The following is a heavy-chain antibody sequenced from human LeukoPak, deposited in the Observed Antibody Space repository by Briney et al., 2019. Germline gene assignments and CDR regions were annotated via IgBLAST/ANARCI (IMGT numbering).Heavy chain of an antibody. J-gene: IGHJ6*02. CDR2: ISWNSGSI. D-gene: IGHD3-22*01. CDR3: AKDIRAYYYDSSGYSGGMDV. Sequence: GGSLRLSCAAPGFTFDDYAMHWVRQAPGKGLEWVSGISWNSGSIGYADSVKGRFTISRDNAKNSLYLQMNSLRAEDTALYYCAKDIRAYYYDSSGYSGGMDVWGQGTTVTVSS. V-gene: IGHV3-9*01. CDR1: GFTFDDYA.